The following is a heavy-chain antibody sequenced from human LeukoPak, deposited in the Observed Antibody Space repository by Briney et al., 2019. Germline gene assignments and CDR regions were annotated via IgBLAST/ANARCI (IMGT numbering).Heavy chain of an antibody. V-gene: IGHV3-23*01. J-gene: IGHJ4*02. CDR1: GFTFSSYA. CDR2: INGNGYTT. Sequence: AGGSLRLSCVGSGFTFSSYAMTWVRQAPGKGLEWVSAINGNGYTTRYGESVKGRFTVSRDNSKNSLYLQMDSLRAEDTAVYYCAKGPRPDLSVAHTVENWGQGTLVTVYS. CDR3: AKGPRPDLSVAHTVEN. D-gene: IGHD6-19*01.